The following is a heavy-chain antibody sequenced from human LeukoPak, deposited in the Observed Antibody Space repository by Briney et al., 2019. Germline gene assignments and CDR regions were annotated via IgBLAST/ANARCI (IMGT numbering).Heavy chain of an antibody. CDR2: FSGSGGST. Sequence: GGSLRLSCAASGFTFSRYAMSWVHQAPGKGLEWVSAFSGSGGSTYYADSVKGRFTISRDNSKNTLYLQMNSLRAEDTAVYYCAKVSGTGGFDYWGQGTLVTVSS. D-gene: IGHD3-10*01. V-gene: IGHV3-23*01. CDR3: AKVSGTGGFDY. CDR1: GFTFSRYA. J-gene: IGHJ4*02.